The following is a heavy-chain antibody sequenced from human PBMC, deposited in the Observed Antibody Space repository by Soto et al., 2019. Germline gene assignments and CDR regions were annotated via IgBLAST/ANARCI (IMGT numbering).Heavy chain of an antibody. V-gene: IGHV1-8*01. Sequence: ASVKVSCKASGYTFTSYDINWVRQATGQGLEWMGWMNPNSGNTGYAQKFQGRVTMTRNTSISTAYMELGSLRSEDTALFYCGSGSFFDIVVVVAATPDYYYYMDVWGKGTTVTVSS. CDR1: GYTFTSYD. D-gene: IGHD2-15*01. CDR3: GSGSFFDIVVVVAATPDYYYYMDV. J-gene: IGHJ6*03. CDR2: MNPNSGNT.